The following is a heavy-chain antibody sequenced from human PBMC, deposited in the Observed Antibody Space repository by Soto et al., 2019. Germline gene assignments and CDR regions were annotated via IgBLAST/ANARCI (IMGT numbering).Heavy chain of an antibody. Sequence: EVQLVESGGGLVQPGGSLRLSCAASGFTFSPFWMHWVRQVPGKGPVWVSRINSDGNSTSYADSVKGRFTISRDNAKNTLYLKMTILRAEDTAVYYCARGSNHFDDWGQGTLVTVSS. CDR2: INSDGNST. CDR1: GFTFSPFW. V-gene: IGHV3-74*01. J-gene: IGHJ4*02. CDR3: ARGSNHFDD. D-gene: IGHD4-4*01.